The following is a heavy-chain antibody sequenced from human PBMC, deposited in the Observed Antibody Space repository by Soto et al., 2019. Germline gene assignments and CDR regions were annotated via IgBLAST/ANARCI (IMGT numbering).Heavy chain of an antibody. CDR3: ARGRIVVVPAAKRNWFDP. D-gene: IGHD2-2*01. Sequence: QVQLQQWGAGLLKPSETLSLTCAVYGGSFSGYYWSWIRQPPGKGLEWIGEINHSGSTNYSPSLKSRVTISVDTAKHQFSLKLSSVTAADTAVYYCARGRIVVVPAAKRNWFDPWGQGTLVTVSS. CDR1: GGSFSGYY. V-gene: IGHV4-34*01. CDR2: INHSGST. J-gene: IGHJ5*02.